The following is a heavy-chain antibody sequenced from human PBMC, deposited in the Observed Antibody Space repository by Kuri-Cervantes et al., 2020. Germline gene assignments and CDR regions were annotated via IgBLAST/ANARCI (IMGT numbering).Heavy chain of an antibody. D-gene: IGHD1-26*01. CDR1: GGSISSSNW. Sequence: GSLRLSCAVSGGSISSSNWWSWVRQPPGKGLEWIGSIYYSGSTYYNPSLKSRVTISVDTSKNQFSLKLSSVTAADTAVYYCARELVRVGATKRYYFDYWGQGTLVTVSS. V-gene: IGHV4-4*02. CDR2: IYYSGST. J-gene: IGHJ4*02. CDR3: ARELVRVGATKRYYFDY.